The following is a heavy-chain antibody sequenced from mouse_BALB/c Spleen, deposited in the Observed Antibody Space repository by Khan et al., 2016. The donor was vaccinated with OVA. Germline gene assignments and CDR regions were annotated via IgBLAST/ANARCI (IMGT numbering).Heavy chain of an antibody. CDR1: GYTFTDYA. J-gene: IGHJ3*01. V-gene: IGHV1S137*01. CDR2: ISTHYGDA. Sequence: QVQLQQSGAELVRPGVSVKISCKGSGYTFTDYAMHWVKQSPKSLEWIGVISTHYGDASYNQKFKGKATMTVDKSSSTAYMELARLTSEDSAIYYCARGSGEYRFAYWGQGTLVTVSA. D-gene: IGHD1-3*01. CDR3: ARGSGEYRFAY.